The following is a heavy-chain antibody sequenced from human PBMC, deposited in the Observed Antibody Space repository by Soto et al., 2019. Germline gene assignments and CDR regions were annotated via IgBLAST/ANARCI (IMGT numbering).Heavy chain of an antibody. V-gene: IGHV1-18*01. D-gene: IGHD6-19*01. J-gene: IGHJ4*02. Sequence: QVQLVQSGAEVKKPGASVKVSCKTSGYMFTSYGINWVRQAPGQGLEWMGWISPYNGNTNYDQKFQGGVTMTTEIATSTVYMELGSLRSDDPAVYYCAREVGHSSGWYVNWGQGTLVSVSS. CDR2: ISPYNGNT. CDR3: AREVGHSSGWYVN. CDR1: GYMFTSYG.